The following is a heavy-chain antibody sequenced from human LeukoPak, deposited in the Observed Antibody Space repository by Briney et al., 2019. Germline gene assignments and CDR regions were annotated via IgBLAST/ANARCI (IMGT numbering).Heavy chain of an antibody. CDR1: GFTFDDYA. D-gene: IGHD4-17*01. J-gene: IGHJ4*02. CDR3: ARMAGDHAYFDY. CDR2: ISSGGSII. Sequence: GGSLRLSCVASGFTFDDYAMNWVRQAPGKGLEWVSYISSGGSIIYSADSVKGRFTISRDNAKNSLFLQMNSLRAEDTAVYYCARMAGDHAYFDYWGQGTLVTVSS. V-gene: IGHV3-48*03.